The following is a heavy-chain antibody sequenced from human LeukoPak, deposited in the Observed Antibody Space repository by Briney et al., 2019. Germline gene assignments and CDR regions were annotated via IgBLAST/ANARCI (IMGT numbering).Heavy chain of an antibody. CDR2: IIPIFGTS. D-gene: IGHD3-22*01. J-gene: IGHJ5*02. CDR3: ARDPLHYDSSGYPWSNWFDP. V-gene: IGHV1-69*05. CDR1: GGTFSSYA. Sequence: ASVKVSCKASGGTFSSYAISWVRQAPGQGLEWMGGIIPIFGTSNYAQKFQGRVTITTDESTSTAYMELSSLRSEDTAVYYCARDPLHYDSSGYPWSNWFDPWGQGTLVTVSS.